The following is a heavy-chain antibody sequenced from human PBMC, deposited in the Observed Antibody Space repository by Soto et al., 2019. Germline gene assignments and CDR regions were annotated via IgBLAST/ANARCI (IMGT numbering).Heavy chain of an antibody. Sequence: PCGSLRLSCAASGFTFSSYGMHWARQAPGKGLEWVAVISYDGSNKYYADSVKGRFTISRDNSKNTLYLQMNSLRAEDTAVYYCAKDIIAAAGTYYGMDVWGQGTSVTV. V-gene: IGHV3-30*18. CDR2: ISYDGSNK. J-gene: IGHJ6*02. CDR3: AKDIIAAAGTYYGMDV. D-gene: IGHD6-13*01. CDR1: GFTFSSYG.